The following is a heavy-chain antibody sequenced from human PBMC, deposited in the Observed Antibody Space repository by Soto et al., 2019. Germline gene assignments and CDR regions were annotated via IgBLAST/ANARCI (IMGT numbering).Heavy chain of an antibody. V-gene: IGHV4-34*01. Sequence: PSETLSLTCAVYGGSFSGYYWSWIRQPPGKGLEWIGEINHSGSTNYNPSLKSRVTISVDTSKNQFSLKLSSVTAADTAVYYCARAITMVRGVMPQPWGQGTLVTVSS. D-gene: IGHD3-10*01. J-gene: IGHJ5*02. CDR2: INHSGST. CDR1: GGSFSGYY. CDR3: ARAITMVRGVMPQP.